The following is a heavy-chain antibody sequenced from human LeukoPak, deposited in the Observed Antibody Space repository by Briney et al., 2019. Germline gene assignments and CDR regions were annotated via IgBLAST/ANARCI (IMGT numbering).Heavy chain of an antibody. J-gene: IGHJ4*02. Sequence: PGGSLRLSCAVSGITLSNYGMSWVRQAPGKGLEWVAGISTTGGYTEDADSVKGRFTISRDNSQNTLFLQMHSLRAEDTAVYYCAKKPATIKFPFDIWSQGTLVTVSP. CDR3: AKKPATIKFPFDI. CDR2: ISTTGGYT. CDR1: GITLSNYG. V-gene: IGHV3-23*01. D-gene: IGHD5-24*01.